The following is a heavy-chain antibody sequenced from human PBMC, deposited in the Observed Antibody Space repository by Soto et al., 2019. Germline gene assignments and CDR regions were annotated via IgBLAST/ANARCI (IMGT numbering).Heavy chain of an antibody. Sequence: EVQLVESGGGLVQPGGSLRLSCEASGFTFSSRWMTWVRQGPGKGLEWVANIKQDENGKDYVDSVKGRFTISRDNAKNSLYLKMSSLRAEDTDVYYCATHDGPAAAGLVLDYWGQGTLVTVSS. D-gene: IGHD6-13*01. V-gene: IGHV3-7*02. CDR3: ATHDGPAAAGLVLDY. CDR2: IKQDENGK. J-gene: IGHJ4*02. CDR1: GFTFSSRW.